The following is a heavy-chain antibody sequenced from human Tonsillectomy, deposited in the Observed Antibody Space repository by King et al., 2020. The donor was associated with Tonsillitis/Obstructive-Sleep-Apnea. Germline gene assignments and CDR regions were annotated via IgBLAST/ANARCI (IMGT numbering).Heavy chain of an antibody. CDR1: GGSINSYY. Sequence: VQLQESGPGLVKPSETLSLTCIVSGGSINSYYWSWIRQPPGKGLEWIGDFYYSGGTNYNPSLKSRVTMSVDASKNQFSLKVNSVTAADTAVYYCARDPKGNYGPDYWGQGTLVTVSS. CDR2: FYYSGGT. D-gene: IGHD4-17*01. J-gene: IGHJ4*02. V-gene: IGHV4-59*01. CDR3: ARDPKGNYGPDY.